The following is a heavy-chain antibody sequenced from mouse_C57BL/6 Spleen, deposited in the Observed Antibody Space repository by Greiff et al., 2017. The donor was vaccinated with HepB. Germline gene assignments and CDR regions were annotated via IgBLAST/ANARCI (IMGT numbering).Heavy chain of an antibody. D-gene: IGHD2-5*01. CDR1: GYAFSSSW. CDR3: AREEGYSSYWYFDV. J-gene: IGHJ1*03. V-gene: IGHV1-82*01. CDR2: IYPGDGDT. Sequence: QVQLQQSGPELVKPGASVKISCKASGYAFSSSWMNWVKQRPGKGLEWIGRIYPGDGDTNYNGKFKGKATLTADKSSSTAYMQLSSLTAEDSAVYFCAREEGYSSYWYFDVWGTGTTVTVSS.